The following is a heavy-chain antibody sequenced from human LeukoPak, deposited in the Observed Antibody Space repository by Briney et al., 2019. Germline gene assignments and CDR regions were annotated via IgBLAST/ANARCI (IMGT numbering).Heavy chain of an antibody. Sequence: SETLSLTCTVSGGSISSGDYYWSGIRQPPGKGLEWIGYIYYSGSTYYNPSLKSRVTISVDTSKNQFSLKLSSVTAADTAVYYCARDNRNIVVVVAARSPGAFDIWGQGTMVTVSS. CDR2: IYYSGST. CDR1: GGSISSGDYY. CDR3: ARDNRNIVVVVAARSPGAFDI. D-gene: IGHD2-15*01. J-gene: IGHJ3*02. V-gene: IGHV4-30-4*01.